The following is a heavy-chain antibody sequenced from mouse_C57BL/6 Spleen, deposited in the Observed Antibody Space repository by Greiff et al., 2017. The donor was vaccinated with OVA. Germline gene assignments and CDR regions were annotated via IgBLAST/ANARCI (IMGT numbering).Heavy chain of an antibody. Sequence: QVQLQQPGAELVKPGASVKMSCKASGYTFTSYWITWVKQRPGQGLEWIGDIYPGSGSTNYNEKFKSKATLTVDTSSSTAYMQLSSLTSEDSAVYYCARRKVYYGNYYYAMDYWGQGTSVTVSS. J-gene: IGHJ4*01. V-gene: IGHV1-55*01. CDR1: GYTFTSYW. CDR2: IYPGSGST. CDR3: ARRKVYYGNYYYAMDY. D-gene: IGHD2-1*01.